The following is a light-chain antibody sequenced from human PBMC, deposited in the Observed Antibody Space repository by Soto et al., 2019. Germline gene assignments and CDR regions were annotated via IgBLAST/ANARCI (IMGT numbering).Light chain of an antibody. J-gene: IGKJ3*01. Sequence: DIRLTQSPSSLSASVGDRVTITCRASQSVASYLNWYQQKPGKAPQLLIYVTSSLQSGVPSRFSGSGSGTDFTLTINSLQPEDFATYYCQQTYRGFTFGPGTKVDIK. CDR1: QSVASY. V-gene: IGKV1-39*01. CDR3: QQTYRGFT. CDR2: VTS.